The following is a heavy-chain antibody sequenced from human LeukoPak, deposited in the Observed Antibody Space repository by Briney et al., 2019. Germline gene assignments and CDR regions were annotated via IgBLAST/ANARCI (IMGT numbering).Heavy chain of an antibody. J-gene: IGHJ4*02. Sequence: GASVKVSCKASGYTFTGYYMHWVRQAPGQGLERMGWINPKSGGTNYAQKFQGRVTMTRDTSISTAYMELSRLRSDDTAVYYCAREAATAGENYFDYWGQGTLVTVSS. V-gene: IGHV1-2*02. CDR1: GYTFTGYY. D-gene: IGHD6-13*01. CDR3: AREAATAGENYFDY. CDR2: INPKSGGT.